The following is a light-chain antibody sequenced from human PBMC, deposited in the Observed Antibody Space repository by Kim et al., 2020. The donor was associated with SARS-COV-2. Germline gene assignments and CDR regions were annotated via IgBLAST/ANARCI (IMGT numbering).Light chain of an antibody. J-gene: IGLJ3*02. CDR3: QSYDSSNHWV. V-gene: IGLV6-57*03. Sequence: KTVSISCTRSSGSIASNYVQWYQQRPGSAPTTVIYADTQRPSGVPDRYSGSIDSSSNSASLTISGLKTEDEADYYCQSYDSSNHWVFGGGTQLTVL. CDR2: ADT. CDR1: SGSIASNY.